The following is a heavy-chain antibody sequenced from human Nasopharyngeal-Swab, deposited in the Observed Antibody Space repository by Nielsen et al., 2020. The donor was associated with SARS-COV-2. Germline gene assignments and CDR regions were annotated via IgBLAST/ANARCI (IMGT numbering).Heavy chain of an antibody. J-gene: IGHJ4*02. D-gene: IGHD2-15*01. CDR2: ISRTSST. V-gene: IGHV3-66*03. Sequence: GESLKISCAVSGLTVSSTYMSWVRQAPGKGLEWVSAISRTSSTYYADSVKGRFTVSRDNSKNTLYLQMKSLRAEDTGVYYCASLRADTPDFAYWGQGTLVTVSS. CDR3: ASLRADTPDFAY. CDR1: GLTVSSTY.